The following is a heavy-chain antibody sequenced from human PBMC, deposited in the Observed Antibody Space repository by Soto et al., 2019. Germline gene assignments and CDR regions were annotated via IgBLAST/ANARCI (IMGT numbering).Heavy chain of an antibody. V-gene: IGHV4-34*01. CDR3: ARGLGAGRGLYDFWSGYGKDNRFEP. CDR2: INHSGST. CDR1: GGSFSGYY. D-gene: IGHD3-3*01. Sequence: SETLSLTCAVYGGSFSGYYWSWIRQPPGKGLEWIGEINHSGSTNYNPSLKSRVTISVDTSKNQFSLKLSSVTAADTAVYYCARGLGAGRGLYDFWSGYGKDNRFEPRGQGTLVTVSS. J-gene: IGHJ5*02.